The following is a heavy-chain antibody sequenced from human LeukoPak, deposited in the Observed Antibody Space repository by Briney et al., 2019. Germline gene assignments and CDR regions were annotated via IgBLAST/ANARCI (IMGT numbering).Heavy chain of an antibody. CDR3: ARVGVAATQGNDY. D-gene: IGHD2-15*01. CDR2: ISSSSSYI. J-gene: IGHJ4*02. Sequence: PGGSLRLSCAASGFTFSSSSMNWVRQAPGKGLEWVSSISSSSSYIYYADSVKGRFTISRDNAKNSLYLQMNSLRAEDTAAYYCARVGVAATQGNDYWGQGTLVTVSS. V-gene: IGHV3-21*01. CDR1: GFTFSSSS.